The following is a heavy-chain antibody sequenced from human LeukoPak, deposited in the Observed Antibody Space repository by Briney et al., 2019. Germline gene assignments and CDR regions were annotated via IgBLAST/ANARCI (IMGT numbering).Heavy chain of an antibody. CDR3: AKEFTSYTSGWFFQH. J-gene: IGHJ1*01. V-gene: IGHV3-30*18. D-gene: IGHD6-13*01. Sequence: PGGSLRLSCAASGFTVSSDYMSWVRQAPGKGLEWLAVISYDGRTTFYADSVKGRFTISRDNSKNTVDLQMSSLRAEDTAVYYCAKEFTSYTSGWFFQHWGQGTLVTVSS. CDR2: ISYDGRTT. CDR1: GFTVSSDY.